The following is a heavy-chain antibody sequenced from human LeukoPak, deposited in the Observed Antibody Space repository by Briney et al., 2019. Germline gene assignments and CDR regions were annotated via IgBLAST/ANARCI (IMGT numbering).Heavy chain of an antibody. CDR3: ARSVGYCSGTSCSPVDY. J-gene: IGHJ4*02. D-gene: IGHD2-15*01. CDR2: INPSGGST. V-gene: IGHV1-46*01. CDR1: GYTFTSYY. Sequence: GASVKVSCKASGYTFTSYYMHWVRQAPGQGLEWVGIINPSGGSTSYAQKFQGRVTMTRDMSTSTVYMELSRLRSDDTAVYYCARSVGYCSGTSCSPVDYWGQGTLVTVSS.